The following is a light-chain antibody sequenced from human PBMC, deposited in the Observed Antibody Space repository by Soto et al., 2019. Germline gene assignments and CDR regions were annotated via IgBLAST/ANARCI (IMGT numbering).Light chain of an antibody. CDR1: QSVYGN. V-gene: IGKV3D-15*01. J-gene: IGKJ3*01. CDR3: QQYNNWPRT. CDR2: GTS. Sequence: EVLMTQSPATLSVSPGERATLSCRASQSVYGNLAWYQQKPGQAPRLLIYGTSSRATGIPGRFSGSGSGADFTLTISSLQPEDFAVYYCQQYNNWPRTFGPGTKVDIK.